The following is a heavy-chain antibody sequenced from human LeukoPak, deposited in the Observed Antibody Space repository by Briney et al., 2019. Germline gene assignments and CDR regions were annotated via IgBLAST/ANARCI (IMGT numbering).Heavy chain of an antibody. D-gene: IGHD1-14*01. CDR2: IYYTGNA. V-gene: IGHV4-59*08. CDR3: ARQTNGAFDV. J-gene: IGHJ3*01. Sequence: SETLSLTCTVSGGSISPYYWSWIRQPPGKGREWIGYIYYTGNANYNPSLKSRVTISVDTSKTQFSLKLSSVTAADTAVYFCARQTNGAFDVWGQGTMVTVSS. CDR1: GGSISPYY.